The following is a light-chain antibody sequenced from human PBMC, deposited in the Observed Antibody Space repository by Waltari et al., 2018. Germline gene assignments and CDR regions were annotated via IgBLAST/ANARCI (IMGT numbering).Light chain of an antibody. CDR1: QCVSSSS. V-gene: IGKV3-20*01. CDR2: GAS. Sequence: EIVLTQSPGTLSLSPGERATLSCRASQCVSSSSLAWYQQKPGQAPRLLIYGASSRATGIPDRFSGSGSGTDFTLTISRLEPEDFAVYYCQQYGSSPPWTFGQGTKVEIK. J-gene: IGKJ1*01. CDR3: QQYGSSPPWT.